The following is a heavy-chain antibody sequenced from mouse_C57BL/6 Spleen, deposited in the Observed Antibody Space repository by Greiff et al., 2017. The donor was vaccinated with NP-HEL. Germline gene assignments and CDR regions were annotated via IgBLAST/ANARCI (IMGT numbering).Heavy chain of an antibody. J-gene: IGHJ2*01. Sequence: DVKLVESGGGLVKPGGSLKLSCAASGFTFSSYAMSWVRQTPEKRLEWVATISDGGSYTYYPDNVKGRFTISRDNAKNNLYLQMSHLKSEDTAMYYCAREGGLRNYFDYWGQGTALTVSS. D-gene: IGHD2-4*01. V-gene: IGHV5-4*01. CDR2: ISDGGSYT. CDR1: GFTFSSYA. CDR3: AREGGLRNYFDY.